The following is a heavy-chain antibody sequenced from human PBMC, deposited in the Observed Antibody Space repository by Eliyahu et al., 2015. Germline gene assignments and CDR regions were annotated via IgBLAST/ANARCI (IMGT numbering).Heavy chain of an antibody. CDR1: GYTFTGYG. Sequence: QVQLVQSGAEVKKPGXSVKVSCKTSGYTFTGYGISWVRQAPGQGLEWMGWISVNNGNTNYAQKFQDRVTMTTDTSTSTAYMELRSLRSDDTAVYYCARAPSGSYSRSDYWGQGTLVTVSS. V-gene: IGHV1-18*04. J-gene: IGHJ4*02. CDR3: ARAPSGSYSRSDY. CDR2: ISVNNGNT. D-gene: IGHD1-26*01.